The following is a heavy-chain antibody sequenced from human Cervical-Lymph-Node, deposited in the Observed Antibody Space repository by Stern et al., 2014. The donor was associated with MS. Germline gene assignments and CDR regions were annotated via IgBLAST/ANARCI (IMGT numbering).Heavy chain of an antibody. Sequence: VQLVESGGGLVKPGGSLRLSCAASGFTFSSYSMNWVRQAPGKGLELVSSISSSSSYIYYADSVKGRFTISRDNAKNSLYLQMNSLRAEDTAVYYCARDNFEYSTESFDYWGQGTLVTVSS. J-gene: IGHJ4*02. D-gene: IGHD6-6*01. CDR1: GFTFSSYS. V-gene: IGHV3-21*01. CDR2: ISSSSSYI. CDR3: ARDNFEYSTESFDY.